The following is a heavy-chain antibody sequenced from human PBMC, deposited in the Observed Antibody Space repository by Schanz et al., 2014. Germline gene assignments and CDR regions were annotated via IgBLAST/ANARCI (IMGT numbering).Heavy chain of an antibody. CDR3: AKQIHYDILTITRN. Sequence: VRLVESGGGVVQFGRSLRLSCVASGFTFSSYGMHWVRQAPGKGLEWVAVIWSDGSTKYYADSVKGRFTISRDNSKNTLYLQMNSLRAEDTAVYYCAKQIHYDILTITRNWGQGTLVTVSS. J-gene: IGHJ4*02. V-gene: IGHV3-33*06. D-gene: IGHD3-9*01. CDR2: IWSDGSTK. CDR1: GFTFSSYG.